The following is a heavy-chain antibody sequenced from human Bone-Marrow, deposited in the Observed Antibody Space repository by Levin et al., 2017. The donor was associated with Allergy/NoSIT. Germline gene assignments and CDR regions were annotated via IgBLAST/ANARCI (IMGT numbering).Heavy chain of an antibody. D-gene: IGHD6-13*01. CDR1: GFTFSSYA. Sequence: GESLKISCAASGFTFSSYAMHWVRQAPGKGLEWVAVISYDGSNKYYADSVKGRFTISRDNSKNTLYLQMNSLRAEDTAVYYCARPLTREQQLPHGSWFDPWGQGTLVTVSS. CDR3: ARPLTREQQLPHGSWFDP. CDR2: ISYDGSNK. V-gene: IGHV3-30*04. J-gene: IGHJ5*02.